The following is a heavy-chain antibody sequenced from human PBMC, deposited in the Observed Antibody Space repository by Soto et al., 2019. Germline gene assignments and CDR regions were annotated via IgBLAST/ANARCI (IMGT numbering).Heavy chain of an antibody. V-gene: IGHV3-9*01. CDR2: ISWNSGSI. J-gene: IGHJ5*02. Sequence: GWSLGLSCASSVFTFGDYAMHWVRQAPGKGLEWVSGISWNSGSIGYADSVKGRFTISRDNAKNSLYLQMNSLRAEDTALYYCAKDHAHYDSSGYYLGWFDPWGQGTLVTVSS. CDR3: AKDHAHYDSSGYYLGWFDP. D-gene: IGHD3-22*01. CDR1: VFTFGDYA.